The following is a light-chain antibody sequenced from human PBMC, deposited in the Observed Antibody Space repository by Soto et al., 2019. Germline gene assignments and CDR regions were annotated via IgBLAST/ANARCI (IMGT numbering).Light chain of an antibody. V-gene: IGKV1-39*01. Sequence: DIQMTQSPSSLSASVGDKVTITCRASQSINTYLNWYQQKSGKAPKVLIFGASNLQRGVPSRFSGSGSGTDFTLTINSLQPEDFATYYCQQGHRTPWTFGQGTKVEI. CDR2: GAS. CDR3: QQGHRTPWT. CDR1: QSINTY. J-gene: IGKJ1*01.